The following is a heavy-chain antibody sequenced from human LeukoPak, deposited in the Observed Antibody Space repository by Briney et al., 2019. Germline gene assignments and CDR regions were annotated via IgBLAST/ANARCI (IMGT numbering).Heavy chain of an antibody. CDR2: IYYSGST. CDR3: ARNFFGSGSFYFEPSYYFDY. D-gene: IGHD3-10*01. V-gene: IGHV4-59*01. J-gene: IGHJ4*02. CDR1: GGSIGSYY. Sequence: SETLSLTCTVSGGSIGSYYWSWIRQPPGKGLEWIGYIYYSGSTNYNPSLKSRVTISVDTSKNQFSLKLSSVTAADTAVYYCARNFFGSGSFYFEPSYYFDYWGQGTPVTVSS.